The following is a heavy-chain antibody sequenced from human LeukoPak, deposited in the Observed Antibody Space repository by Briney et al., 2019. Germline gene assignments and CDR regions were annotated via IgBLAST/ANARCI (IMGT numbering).Heavy chain of an antibody. CDR2: IYYSGST. V-gene: IGHV4-39*01. J-gene: IGHJ3*01. Sequence: PSETLSLTCTVSGGSISSSTYYWGWIRQPPGKGLEWIGSIYYSGSTYNNPSLKSRVTIFVDTSKNQFSLKLSSVTATDTAVYYCARTYGDYDDAFDVWGQGTMVTVSS. CDR3: ARTYGDYDDAFDV. CDR1: GGSISSSTYY. D-gene: IGHD4-17*01.